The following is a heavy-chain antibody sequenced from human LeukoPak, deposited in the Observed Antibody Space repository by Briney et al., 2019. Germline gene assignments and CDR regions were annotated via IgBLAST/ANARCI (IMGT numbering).Heavy chain of an antibody. D-gene: IGHD6-19*01. J-gene: IGHJ4*02. CDR2: ISGSGVTM. CDR3: AREDIRLDYFDY. CDR1: GFTFSSYE. Sequence: GGSLRLSCAASGFTFSSYEMNWVRQAPGGGLEWVSYISGSGVTMYYADSVKGRFTISRDDAKNSLYLQMNSLRAEDTAVYYCAREDIRLDYFDYWGQGTLVTVSS. V-gene: IGHV3-48*03.